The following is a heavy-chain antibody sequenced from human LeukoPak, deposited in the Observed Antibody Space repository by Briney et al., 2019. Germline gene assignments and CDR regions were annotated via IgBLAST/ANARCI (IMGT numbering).Heavy chain of an antibody. CDR3: AKDLNIYDSSGYAIDY. D-gene: IGHD3-22*01. Sequence: PGGSLRLSCAASGFTFSSYAMSWVRQAPGKGLEWVSAISGSGGSTYYADSVKGRFTISRDNSKNTLYLQMNSLRAEDTAVYYCAKDLNIYDSSGYAIDYWGQGTLVTVSS. CDR1: GFTFSSYA. CDR2: ISGSGGST. V-gene: IGHV3-23*01. J-gene: IGHJ4*02.